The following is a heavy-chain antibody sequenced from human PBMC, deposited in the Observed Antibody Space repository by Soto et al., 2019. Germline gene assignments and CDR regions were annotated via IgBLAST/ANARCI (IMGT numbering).Heavy chain of an antibody. Sequence: PSETLSLTCTVSGVPIYTYYWSWIRQPPGKGLEWMGYIYSNGYSNYNPSLKSRVTISVDTSKNQFSLKLSSVTAADTAVYYCASTDNSGYSAYWGQGTLVTVSS. CDR3: ASTDNSGYSAY. CDR1: GVPIYTYY. V-gene: IGHV4-59*01. D-gene: IGHD3-22*01. CDR2: IYSNGYS. J-gene: IGHJ4*02.